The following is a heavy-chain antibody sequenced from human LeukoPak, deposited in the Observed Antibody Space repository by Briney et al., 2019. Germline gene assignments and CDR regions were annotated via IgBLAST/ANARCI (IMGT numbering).Heavy chain of an antibody. V-gene: IGHV4-4*02. Sequence: SETLSLTCAVSGGSITSGNWWSWVRQSPGKGLEWIGEIYHTGNTNYNPSLNSRVSISLDRSKNQFSLRLTSVTAADTAVYFCARDANGSDLHYYHMDVWGKGTTVTVSS. CDR1: GGSITSGNW. D-gene: IGHD6-25*01. J-gene: IGHJ6*03. CDR3: ARDANGSDLHYYHMDV. CDR2: IYHTGNT.